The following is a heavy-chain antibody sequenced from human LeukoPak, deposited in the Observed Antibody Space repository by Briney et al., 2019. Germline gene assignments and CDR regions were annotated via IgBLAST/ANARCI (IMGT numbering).Heavy chain of an antibody. V-gene: IGHV4-4*09. CDR1: GGSISSYY. Sequence: SETLSLTCTVSGGSISSYYWSWIRQPPGKGLEWIGYIYTSGSTNYNPSLKSRVTISVDTSKNQFSLKLSSVTAADTAVYYCASGGYCSSTSCYSLDPWGQGTLVTVSS. J-gene: IGHJ5*02. D-gene: IGHD2-2*02. CDR3: ASGGYCSSTSCYSLDP. CDR2: IYTSGST.